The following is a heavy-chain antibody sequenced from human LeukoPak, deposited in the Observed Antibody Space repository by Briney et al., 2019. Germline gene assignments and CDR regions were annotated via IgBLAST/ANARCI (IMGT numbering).Heavy chain of an antibody. D-gene: IGHD3-22*01. CDR2: IKSDGST. CDR3: ARAPSEIGGYYPEYFQH. Sequence: GGSLRLSCAASGFTFSSYWMHWVRHIPGKGLVWVSRIKSDGSTNYADSVKGRFTISRDNAKNTLSLQMNSLRAEDTGVYYCARAPSEIGGYYPEYFQHWGQGTLVTVSS. J-gene: IGHJ1*01. V-gene: IGHV3-74*01. CDR1: GFTFSSYW.